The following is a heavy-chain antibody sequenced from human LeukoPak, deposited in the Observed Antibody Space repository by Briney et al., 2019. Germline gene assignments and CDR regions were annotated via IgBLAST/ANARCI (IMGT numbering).Heavy chain of an antibody. CDR2: IYPYSGDT. J-gene: IGHJ3*02. CDR3: ARDRNSGSSLDI. CDR1: GYTFTCYY. Sequence: SVTVSCKASGYTFTCYYIHWVRQAPGQGLEWMGWIYPYSGDTNYAQNFQGRVTITRDTSISTAYMELSSLKSDDTAVYYCARDRNSGSSLDIWGQGTMLTVSS. V-gene: IGHV1-2*02. D-gene: IGHD6-6*01.